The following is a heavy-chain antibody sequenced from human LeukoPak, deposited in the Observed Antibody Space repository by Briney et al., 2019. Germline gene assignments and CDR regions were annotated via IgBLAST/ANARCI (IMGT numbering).Heavy chain of an antibody. Sequence: SETLSLTCTVTGGSISSYYWSCIRQPPRKGLEWIGYIYYSGSTNYNPSLKSRVTISVDTSKNQFSLQLSSVTAADTAVYYCARETYYYDSSAGAWFDPWGQGTLVTVSS. J-gene: IGHJ5*02. V-gene: IGHV4-59*01. CDR1: GGSISSYY. CDR2: IYYSGST. D-gene: IGHD3-22*01. CDR3: ARETYYYDSSAGAWFDP.